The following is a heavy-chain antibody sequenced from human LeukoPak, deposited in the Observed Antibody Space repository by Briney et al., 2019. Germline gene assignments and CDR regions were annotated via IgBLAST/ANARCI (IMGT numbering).Heavy chain of an antibody. V-gene: IGHV3-23*01. Sequence: GGSLSLSCAASGFTFSGSAMTWVRQAPGKGLQWVSTITGSDDKTYYADSVKGRFTISRDFSKNMVHLQMNSLRVEDTAIYYCAKGPQLYSGYHPDYWGQGTLVTVSS. CDR1: GFTFSGSA. CDR2: ITGSDDKT. J-gene: IGHJ4*02. D-gene: IGHD5-12*01. CDR3: AKGPQLYSGYHPDY.